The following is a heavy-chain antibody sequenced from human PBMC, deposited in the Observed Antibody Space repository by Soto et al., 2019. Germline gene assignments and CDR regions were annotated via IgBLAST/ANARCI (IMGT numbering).Heavy chain of an antibody. CDR2: MYNSERT. CDR3: AREPLAHSYFDL. V-gene: IGHV4-4*07. CDR1: GGSISGYY. J-gene: IGHJ4*02. Sequence: SETLSLTCTVSGGSISGYYWSWIRQPAGKGLEWIGRMYNSERTNYNPSLKSRVTMSMDTSKNQFSLKLTSVTAADTAVYFCAREPLAHSYFDLWGQGTLVTVSP.